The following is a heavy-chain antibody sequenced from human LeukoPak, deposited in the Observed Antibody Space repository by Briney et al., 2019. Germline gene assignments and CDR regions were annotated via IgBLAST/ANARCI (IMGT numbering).Heavy chain of an antibody. CDR2: IIPIFGTA. J-gene: IGHJ6*03. V-gene: IGHV1-69*13. D-gene: IGHD2-2*01. Sequence: ASVKVSCKASGGTFSSYAISWVRQAPGQGLEWMGGIIPIFGTANYAQKFQGRVTITADESTSTAYMELSSLRSEDTAVYDCARGPVVPAAIYYYYYMDVWGKGTTVTVSS. CDR3: ARGPVVPAAIYYYYYMDV. CDR1: GGTFSSYA.